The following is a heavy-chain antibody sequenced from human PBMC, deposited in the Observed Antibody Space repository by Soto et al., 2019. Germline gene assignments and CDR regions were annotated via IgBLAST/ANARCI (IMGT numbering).Heavy chain of an antibody. CDR2: INDRGSI. CDR3: ARESHDIMTGPRWVWYFDL. D-gene: IGHD3-9*01. CDR1: GGSFSGYY. V-gene: IGHV4-34*01. J-gene: IGHJ2*01. Sequence: QVQLQQWGAGPLRPLETLSLTCGVSGGSFSGYYWAWIRQSPGKGLEWIGEINDRGSINYTPSLKSRVRTSVDTSRNHYSLKLRSLTAAETAVYYCARESHDIMTGPRWVWYFDLWGCGTLVTVSS.